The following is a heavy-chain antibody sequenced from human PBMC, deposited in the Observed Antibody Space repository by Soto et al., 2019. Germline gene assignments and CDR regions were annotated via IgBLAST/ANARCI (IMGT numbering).Heavy chain of an antibody. V-gene: IGHV2-5*02. Sequence: QITLKESGPTLVKPTQTLTLTCTFSGFSLSTSGVGVGWIRQPPGKALEWLALIYWDDDKRYSPSLKSRLTITKDTANTQVVLTMTNMDPVDTATYYCAHRSAAAGNVADAFDIWGQGTMVTVSS. CDR1: GFSLSTSGVG. CDR3: AHRSAAAGNVADAFDI. CDR2: IYWDDDK. J-gene: IGHJ3*02. D-gene: IGHD6-13*01.